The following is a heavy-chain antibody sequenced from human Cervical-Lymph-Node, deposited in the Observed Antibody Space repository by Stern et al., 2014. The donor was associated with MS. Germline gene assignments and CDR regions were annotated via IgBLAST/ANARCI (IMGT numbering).Heavy chain of an antibody. CDR1: GGTFSNYA. CDR3: AREMDGFDI. Sequence: VHLVESGAEVKKPGSSVKVSCKASGGTFSNYAINWVRQAPGQGLEWMGGIMAIFGTANYEQKFQGRVTITADKSTSTAYMELSSLISEDTAVYYCAREMDGFDIWGQGTMVTVSS. J-gene: IGHJ3*02. CDR2: IMAIFGTA. V-gene: IGHV1-69*06.